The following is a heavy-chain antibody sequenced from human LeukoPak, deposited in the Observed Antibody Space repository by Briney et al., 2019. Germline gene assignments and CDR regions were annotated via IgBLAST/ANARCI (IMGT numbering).Heavy chain of an antibody. D-gene: IGHD5-12*01. CDR1: GGSFRGYY. Sequence: SETLSLTCAVYGGSFRGYYWSWIRQPPGKGLEWIGEINHSGSTNYNPSLKSRVTISVDTPKNQFSLKLSSVTAADTAVYYCARGGRGYSGYDMRACLDYWGQGTLVTVSS. V-gene: IGHV4-34*01. J-gene: IGHJ4*02. CDR2: INHSGST. CDR3: ARGGRGYSGYDMRACLDY.